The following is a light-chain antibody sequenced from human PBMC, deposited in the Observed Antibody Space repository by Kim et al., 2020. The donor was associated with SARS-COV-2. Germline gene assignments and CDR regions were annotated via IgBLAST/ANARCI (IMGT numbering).Light chain of an antibody. V-gene: IGLV3-19*01. CDR3: NSRDSGGKVV. J-gene: IGLJ2*01. Sequence: SSELTQDPAVSLALGQTVRITCQGDSLRSYYAIWYQQKPGQAPLLVIYGKNNRPSGIPDRFSGSSSGNTASLTIIGAHAEDEADFYFNSRDSGGKVVLGG. CDR1: SLRSYY. CDR2: GKN.